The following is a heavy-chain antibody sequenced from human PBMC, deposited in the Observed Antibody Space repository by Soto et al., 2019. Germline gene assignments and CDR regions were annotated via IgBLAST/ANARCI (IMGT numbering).Heavy chain of an antibody. CDR3: ASRGGLAYFDY. D-gene: IGHD3-3*01. CDR1: GGSISSSNW. V-gene: IGHV4-4*02. Sequence: QVQLQESGPGLVKPLGTLSLTCGVSGGSISSSNWWSWVRQPPGKGLEWIGEFHHTGSTNYNPSLKSGVSISLDKSKNQFSLKLTSVTAADTAVYYCASRGGLAYFDYWGQGTLVTVSS. J-gene: IGHJ4*02. CDR2: FHHTGST.